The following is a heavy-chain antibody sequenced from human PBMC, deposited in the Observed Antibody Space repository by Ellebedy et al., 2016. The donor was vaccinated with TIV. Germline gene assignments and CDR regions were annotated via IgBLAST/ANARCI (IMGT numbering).Heavy chain of an antibody. CDR2: IGSTITII. CDR1: GFSFSSYS. J-gene: IGHJ3*02. V-gene: IGHV3-48*04. D-gene: IGHD4-17*01. Sequence: GESLKISCAASGFSFSSYSMNWVRQAPGKGLEWVSYIGSTITIIYYADSVKGRFTISRDNAKNSLYLQMNSLRAEDTAVYYCAKRAQISSHGLDIWGQGTMVTVSS. CDR3: AKRAQISSHGLDI.